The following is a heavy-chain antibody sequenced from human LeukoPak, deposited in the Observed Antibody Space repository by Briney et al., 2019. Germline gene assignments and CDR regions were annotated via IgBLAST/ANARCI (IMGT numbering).Heavy chain of an antibody. D-gene: IGHD3-10*01. Sequence: PSETLSLTCTVSDYSISSGFFWGWIRQPPGKGLEWIGSVYHGGRTYYNPSLQSRVTISIDTSKNQFSLNLRSVTAADTAVYYCARDHIIMLRGEVPHFYYHGTDVWGQGTTVIVSS. V-gene: IGHV4-38-2*02. CDR3: ARDHIIMLRGEVPHFYYHGTDV. J-gene: IGHJ6*02. CDR1: DYSISSGFF. CDR2: VYHGGRT.